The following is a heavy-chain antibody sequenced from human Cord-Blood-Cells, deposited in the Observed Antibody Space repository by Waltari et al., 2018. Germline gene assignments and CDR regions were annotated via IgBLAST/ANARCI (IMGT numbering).Heavy chain of an antibody. CDR3: TSRVGATYY. CDR2: IRSKANSYAT. Sequence: EVQLVESGGGLVQPGGSLKLSCAASGFTFSGPAMHWVRQASGKGLEWVGRIRSKANSYATAYAASVKGRFTISRDDSKNTAYLQMNSLKTEDTAVYYCTSRVGATYYWGQGTLVTVSS. CDR1: GFTFSGPA. V-gene: IGHV3-73*02. J-gene: IGHJ4*02. D-gene: IGHD1-26*01.